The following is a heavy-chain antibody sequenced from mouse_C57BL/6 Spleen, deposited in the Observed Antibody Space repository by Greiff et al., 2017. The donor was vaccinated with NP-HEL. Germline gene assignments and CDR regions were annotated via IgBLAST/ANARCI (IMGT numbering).Heavy chain of an antibody. J-gene: IGHJ2*01. Sequence: EVKLMESGPELVKPGASVKISCKASGYTFTDYYMNWVKQSHGKSLEWIGDINPNNGGTSYNQKFKGKATLTVDKSSSTAYMELRSLTSEDSAVYYCARTGTRDYFDYWGQGTTLTVSS. CDR3: ARTGTRDYFDY. CDR1: GYTFTDYY. D-gene: IGHD4-1*01. CDR2: INPNNGGT. V-gene: IGHV1-26*01.